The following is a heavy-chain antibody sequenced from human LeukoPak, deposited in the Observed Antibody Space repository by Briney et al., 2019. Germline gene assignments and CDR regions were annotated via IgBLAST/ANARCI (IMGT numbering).Heavy chain of an antibody. D-gene: IGHD5-12*01. V-gene: IGHV1-24*01. Sequence: ASVKVSCEVSGYTLTELSMHWVRQAPGKGLEWMGGFDPEDGETIYAQKFQGRVTMTEDTSTDTAYMELSSLRSEDTAVYYCATSASGYSGYDYNYWGQGTLVTVSS. CDR3: ATSASGYSGYDYNY. J-gene: IGHJ4*02. CDR2: FDPEDGET. CDR1: GYTLTELS.